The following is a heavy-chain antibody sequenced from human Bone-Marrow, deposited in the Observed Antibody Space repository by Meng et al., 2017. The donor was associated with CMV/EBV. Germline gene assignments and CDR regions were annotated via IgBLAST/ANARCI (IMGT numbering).Heavy chain of an antibody. Sequence: GGSLRLSCAASGFTVSSNYMSWVRQAPGKGLEWVSVIYSGGSTYYADSVKGRFTISRDNAKNTLYLQMNSLRVEDTAVYYCARAADYSYNWFDPWGQGTLVTVSS. CDR2: IYSGGST. CDR3: ARAADYSYNWFDP. J-gene: IGHJ5*02. V-gene: IGHV3-53*01. D-gene: IGHD3-16*01. CDR1: GFTVSSNY.